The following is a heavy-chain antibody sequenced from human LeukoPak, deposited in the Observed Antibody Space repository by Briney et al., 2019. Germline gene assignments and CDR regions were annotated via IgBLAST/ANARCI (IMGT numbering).Heavy chain of an antibody. CDR2: IYYSGST. D-gene: IGHD3-10*01. CDR3: GSGSYYFDY. CDR1: GGSISSYY. V-gene: IGHV4-59*08. Sequence: SETLSLTCTVSGGSISSYYWSWIRQPPGKGLEWIGYIYYSGSTKYNPSLKSRVTISVDTSKNQSSLKLSSVTAADTAVYYCGSGSYYFDYWGQGTLVTVST. J-gene: IGHJ4*02.